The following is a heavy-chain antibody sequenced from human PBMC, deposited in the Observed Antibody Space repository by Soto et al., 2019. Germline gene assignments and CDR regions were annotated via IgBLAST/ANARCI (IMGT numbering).Heavy chain of an antibody. CDR1: GFTFSSYG. V-gene: IGHV3-33*01. Sequence: QVQLVESGGGVVQPGRSLRLSCAASGFTFSSYGMHWVRQAPGKGLEWVAVIWYDGSNKYYADSVKGRFTISRDNSKNTLFLQMNSLRGEDTAVYYCARDGSGGSHYFDDWGQGTLVTVSS. D-gene: IGHD2-15*01. J-gene: IGHJ4*01. CDR3: ARDGSGGSHYFDD. CDR2: IWYDGSNK.